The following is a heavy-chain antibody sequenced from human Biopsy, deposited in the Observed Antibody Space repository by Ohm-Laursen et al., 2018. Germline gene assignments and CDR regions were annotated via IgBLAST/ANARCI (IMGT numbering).Heavy chain of an antibody. J-gene: IGHJ1*01. D-gene: IGHD4-23*01. Sequence: GTLSLTCIVSGGSFTGHYWTWIRQPPGKGLEWIGHISHTGYTSYKSSLKSRVTISLDTSRKHFSLRLTSLAAAGTAVYYCARGSNEYGGLYFPHWGQGTLVTVSS. V-gene: IGHV4-59*11. CDR1: GGSFTGHY. CDR3: ARGSNEYGGLYFPH. CDR2: ISHTGYT.